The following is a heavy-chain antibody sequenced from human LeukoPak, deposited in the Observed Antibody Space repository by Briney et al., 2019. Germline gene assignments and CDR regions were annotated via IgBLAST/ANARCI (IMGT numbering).Heavy chain of an antibody. Sequence: GGSLRLSCAASGFTFSSAWMTWVRQAPGKGLEWVGHIKNKTNGGTTDYAAPVKGRFIISRDDSNNTLYLQMNSLRTEDTAVYYCARGFCSSTNCYQGPFDFWGQGTLVTVSS. V-gene: IGHV3-15*01. CDR3: ARGFCSSTNCYQGPFDF. CDR1: GFTFSSAW. J-gene: IGHJ4*02. CDR2: IKNKTNGGTT. D-gene: IGHD2-2*01.